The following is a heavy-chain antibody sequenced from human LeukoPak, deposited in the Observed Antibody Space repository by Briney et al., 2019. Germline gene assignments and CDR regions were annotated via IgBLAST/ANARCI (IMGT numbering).Heavy chain of an antibody. CDR3: ARDRAMVPNLFDY. Sequence: PGGSLRLSCAASGFTFSSHDMHWVRQAPGKGLEWVAIISYDGGKKDYADSVKGRFTISRDNAKNSLYLQMNSLRAEDTAVYYCARDRAMVPNLFDYWGQGTLVTVSS. J-gene: IGHJ4*02. CDR1: GFTFSSHD. V-gene: IGHV3-33*05. D-gene: IGHD5-18*01. CDR2: ISYDGGKK.